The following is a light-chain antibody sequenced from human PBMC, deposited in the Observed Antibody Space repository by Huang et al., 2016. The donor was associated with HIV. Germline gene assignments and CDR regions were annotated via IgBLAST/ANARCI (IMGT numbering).Light chain of an antibody. CDR2: EAS. CDR3: QQYYNTPYT. Sequence: DIQMTQSPSSLSASVGDRVIITCRASQDIGNSFAWYQQKPGIAPKLRLFEASRLKVGVPSRFSGSGSGTDHTLTINSLQPEDFATYYCQQYYNTPYTFGQGTKLEIK. CDR1: QDIGNS. V-gene: IGKV1-NL1*01. J-gene: IGKJ2*01.